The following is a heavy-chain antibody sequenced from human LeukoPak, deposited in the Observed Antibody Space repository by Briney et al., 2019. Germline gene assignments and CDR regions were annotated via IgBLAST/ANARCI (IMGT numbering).Heavy chain of an antibody. J-gene: IGHJ5*02. Sequence: SETLSLTCTVSGGSISSYSWSWIRQPPGKGLEWIGYIYYSGSTNYNPSLKSRVTISVDTSKNQFSLKLSSVTAADTAVYYCARSSYDYVWGSKGGENWVDHWGQGTLVTVSS. CDR1: GGSISSYS. CDR2: IYYSGST. D-gene: IGHD3-16*01. V-gene: IGHV4-59*08. CDR3: ARSSYDYVWGSKGGENWVDH.